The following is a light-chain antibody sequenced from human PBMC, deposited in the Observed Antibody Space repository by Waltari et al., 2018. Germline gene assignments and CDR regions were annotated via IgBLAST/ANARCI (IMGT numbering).Light chain of an antibody. CDR3: AAWDDSLNGHVV. J-gene: IGLJ2*01. CDR1: SSNIGSNT. Sequence: QSVLTQPPSASGTPGQRVTISSSGSSSNIGSNTVNWYQQLPGTAPKLLIYSNNRRPSGVPDRFSGSKSGTSASLAISWLQSEAEADYYCAAWDDSLNGHVVFGGGTKLTVL. V-gene: IGLV1-44*01. CDR2: SNN.